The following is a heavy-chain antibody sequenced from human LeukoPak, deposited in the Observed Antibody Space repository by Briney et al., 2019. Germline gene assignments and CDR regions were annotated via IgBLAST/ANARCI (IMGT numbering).Heavy chain of an antibody. Sequence: ASVKVSCKASGYTFTGYYIHWVRQAPGQGLEWMGRINPNNGGTNYAQKFQGRVTMTRDMSMSTAYMELSRLRSVDTAVYYCAGEDNSSGCRPFDIWGQGTMVTVPS. CDR2: INPNNGGT. J-gene: IGHJ3*02. D-gene: IGHD3-22*01. CDR3: AGEDNSSGCRPFDI. CDR1: GYTFTGYY. V-gene: IGHV1-2*06.